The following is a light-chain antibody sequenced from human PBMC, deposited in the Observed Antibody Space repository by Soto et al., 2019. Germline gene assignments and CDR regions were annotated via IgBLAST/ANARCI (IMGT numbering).Light chain of an antibody. CDR2: GAS. V-gene: IGKV3-20*01. J-gene: IGKJ1*01. CDR3: QQYGSSGT. Sequence: EIVLSQSPATLSWSPGERVTHSCRASQSVDINLAWYQQRAGQAPRLLIYGASNRATGIPDRFSGSGSGTDFTLTISRLQPEDFAVYYCQQYGSSGTFGQGTKVDI. CDR1: QSVDIN.